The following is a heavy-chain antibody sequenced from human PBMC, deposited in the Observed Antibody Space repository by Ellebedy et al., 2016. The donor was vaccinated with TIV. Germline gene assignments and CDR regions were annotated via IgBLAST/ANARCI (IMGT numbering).Heavy chain of an antibody. V-gene: IGHV1-46*01. D-gene: IGHD3-10*01. CDR3: ATGRSGGRTYFDA. CDR2: INCISGGT. J-gene: IGHJ4*02. CDR1: GSSFISNY. Sequence: AASVKVSCKASGSSFISNYMHWLRQAPGQGLEWMGIINCISGGTTYAQNFQGRVTMTRDSSTSTVYMELSSVISEDTAVYYCATGRSGGRTYFDAWGQGTLVTASS.